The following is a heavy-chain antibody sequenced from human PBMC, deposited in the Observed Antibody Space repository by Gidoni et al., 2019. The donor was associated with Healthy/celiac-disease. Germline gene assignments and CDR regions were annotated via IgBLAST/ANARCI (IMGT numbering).Heavy chain of an antibody. J-gene: IGHJ3*02. CDR1: ACTVSSHG. CDR3: ASLLREPGAGGEDDAFDI. D-gene: IGHD3-10*01. CDR2: IWYDGSNN. V-gene: IGHV3-33*01. Sequence: VQLVESGGGGVQPGRPLRLSGAQSACTVSSHGMDLARQARGKGLECVAVIWYDGSNNYYADSVKGRFTISSDHSKTTLYLQMNGLRAEGTAVYDCASLLREPGAGGEDDAFDIWGQVTMVTVSS.